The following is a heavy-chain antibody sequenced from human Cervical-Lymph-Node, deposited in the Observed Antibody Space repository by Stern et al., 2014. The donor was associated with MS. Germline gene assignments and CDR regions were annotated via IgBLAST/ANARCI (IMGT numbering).Heavy chain of an antibody. V-gene: IGHV3-53*01. CDR1: GFTVSRDY. CDR2: ITNGGST. Sequence: EVQLVESGGGVIQPGGSLRLSCTASGFTVSRDYMTWVRQAPGTGLEWVSLITNGGSTFYTDSVKGRFTISRDDSKNTVYLHMTSLRAEDTAMYYCARDTSSPERSDWWGQGTLVTVSS. CDR3: ARDTSSPERSDW. D-gene: IGHD1-1*01. J-gene: IGHJ4*02.